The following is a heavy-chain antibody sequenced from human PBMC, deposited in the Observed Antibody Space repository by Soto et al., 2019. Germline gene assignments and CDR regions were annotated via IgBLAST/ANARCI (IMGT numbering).Heavy chain of an antibody. D-gene: IGHD2-21*01. Sequence: ASVKVSCKASGYTFTGHYMHWVRQAPGQGLEWMGWITPNSGFTNYAQKFQGRVTMTRDTSISTAYIELSRLKSDDTAVYFCAKDIGALVDLDYWGEVTPVTVSS. J-gene: IGHJ4*02. CDR2: ITPNSGFT. CDR1: GYTFTGHY. V-gene: IGHV1-2*02. CDR3: AKDIGALVDLDY.